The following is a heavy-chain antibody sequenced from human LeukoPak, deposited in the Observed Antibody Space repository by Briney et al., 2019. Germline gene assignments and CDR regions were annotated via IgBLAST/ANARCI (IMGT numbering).Heavy chain of an antibody. J-gene: IGHJ4*02. D-gene: IGHD3-22*01. V-gene: IGHV3-21*01. Sequence: PGGSLRLSCAASGFTFSSYSMNWVRQAPGKGLEWVSSISSSSSYLYSEDSVKGRFTISRDNAKNSLYLQMNSLRAEDTAVYYCARGNYYDSSGPRDYWGQGTLVTVSS. CDR2: ISSSSSYL. CDR1: GFTFSSYS. CDR3: ARGNYYDSSGPRDY.